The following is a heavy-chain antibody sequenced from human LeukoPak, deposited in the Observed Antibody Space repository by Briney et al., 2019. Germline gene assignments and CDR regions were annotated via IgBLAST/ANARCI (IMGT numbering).Heavy chain of an antibody. J-gene: IGHJ6*02. Sequence: PSETLSLTCAVYGGSFSGYYWSWIRQPPGKGLEWIGEINHSGSTNYNPSLNSRVTISVDTSKNQFSLKLSSVTAADTAVYYCARGSGAVAGHRPVIYYYYGMDVWGQGTTVTVSS. D-gene: IGHD6-19*01. V-gene: IGHV4-34*01. CDR1: GGSFSGYY. CDR3: ARGSGAVAGHRPVIYYYYGMDV. CDR2: INHSGST.